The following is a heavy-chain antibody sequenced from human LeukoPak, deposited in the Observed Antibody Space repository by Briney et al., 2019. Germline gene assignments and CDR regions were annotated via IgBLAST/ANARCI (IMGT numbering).Heavy chain of an antibody. D-gene: IGHD4-17*01. Sequence: GGSLRLSCAASGFTFSSYEMNWVRQAPGKGLEWVSYISSSGSTIYYADSMKGRFSISRDNAKNTLYLQMNSLRAEDTAVYYCARGYGDWFDPWGQGTLVTVSS. V-gene: IGHV3-48*03. J-gene: IGHJ5*02. CDR1: GFTFSSYE. CDR2: ISSSGSTI. CDR3: ARGYGDWFDP.